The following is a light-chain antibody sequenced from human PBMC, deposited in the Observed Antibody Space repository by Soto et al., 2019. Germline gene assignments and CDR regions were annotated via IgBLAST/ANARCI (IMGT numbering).Light chain of an antibody. Sequence: DIQLTESPATLSSSVGDRVTISCRASQSISVWLAWYQQKAGKAPNLMIYKASRLESGVPSRFSGSGAETEFTLTISSLQPDDSATYYCQQYKSYSPTFGQGTKVDIK. J-gene: IGKJ1*01. V-gene: IGKV1-5*03. CDR2: KAS. CDR3: QQYKSYSPT. CDR1: QSISVW.